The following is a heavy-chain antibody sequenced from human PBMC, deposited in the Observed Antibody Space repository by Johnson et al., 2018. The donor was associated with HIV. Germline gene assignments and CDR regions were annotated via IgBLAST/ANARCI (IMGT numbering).Heavy chain of an antibody. CDR1: GFTFNNAW. CDR2: IKSKTDGGTT. D-gene: IGHD4-17*01. CDR3: TTDGEDYVDYMNAFDI. J-gene: IGHJ3*02. Sequence: VQLVESGGGLVKPGGSLRLSCAASGFTFNNAWMSWVRQAPVKGLEWVGRIKSKTDGGTTDYAAPVKGRFTISRDDSKNTLYLQMNSLKTEDTAVYYCTTDGEDYVDYMNAFDIWGQGTMVTVSS. V-gene: IGHV3-15*01.